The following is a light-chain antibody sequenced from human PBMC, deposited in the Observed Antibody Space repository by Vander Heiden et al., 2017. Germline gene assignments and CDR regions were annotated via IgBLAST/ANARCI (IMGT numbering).Light chain of an antibody. Sequence: QSALTQPASVSGSPGQSITISCTGTSSDIGGSNYVSWYQQHPGKAPKLIIYDVSNRPSGVSSRFSGSKSGNTASLTISGLQAEDEADYYCSSYSSSNTPEGVFGGGTKLTVL. CDR1: SSDIGGSNY. CDR3: SSYSSSNTPEGV. CDR2: DVS. J-gene: IGLJ2*01. V-gene: IGLV2-14*03.